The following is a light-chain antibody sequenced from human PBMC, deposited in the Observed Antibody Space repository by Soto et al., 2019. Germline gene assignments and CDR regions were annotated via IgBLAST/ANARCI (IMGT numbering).Light chain of an antibody. J-gene: IGKJ4*01. Sequence: EIVMTESPATLFVFSRGKTPPSFRASQSVSSNLAWYQQKPGQAPRLLIYGASTRATGIPARFSGSGSGTEFTLTISSLQSEDFAVYYCQQYNNYLTFGGGTKVDIK. V-gene: IGKV3-15*01. CDR1: QSVSSN. CDR2: GAS. CDR3: QQYNNYLT.